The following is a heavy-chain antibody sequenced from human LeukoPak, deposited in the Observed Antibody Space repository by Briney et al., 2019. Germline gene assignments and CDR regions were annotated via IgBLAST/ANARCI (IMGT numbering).Heavy chain of an antibody. D-gene: IGHD3-22*01. J-gene: IGHJ4*02. Sequence: PGGSLRLSCAASGFTVSSSYMSWVRQAPGKGLEWVSVIYSGGSTYYADSVKGRFTISRDNSKNTLYLQMNSLRAEDTAVYYCASDYYDSSGYYYVDYWGQGTLVTVSS. CDR2: IYSGGST. CDR1: GFTVSSSY. CDR3: ASDYYDSSGYYYVDY. V-gene: IGHV3-66*01.